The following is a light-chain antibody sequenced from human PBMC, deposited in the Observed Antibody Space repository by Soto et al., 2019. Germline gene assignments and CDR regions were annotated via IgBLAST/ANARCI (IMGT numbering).Light chain of an antibody. CDR2: GAS. CDR1: QSVSSN. J-gene: IGKJ1*01. Sequence: EIVMTQSPATLSVSPGERATLSCRASQSVSSNLAWYQQKPGQAPRLLIYGASTRATGIPARFSGSGSGTEFTLTSSSLQSEAVAVYYCRQYNHWWTFGQGTKVEIK. V-gene: IGKV3-15*01. CDR3: RQYNHWWT.